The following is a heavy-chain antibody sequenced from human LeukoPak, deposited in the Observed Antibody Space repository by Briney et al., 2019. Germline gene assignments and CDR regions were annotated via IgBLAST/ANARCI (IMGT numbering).Heavy chain of an antibody. CDR3: ARIIVGATNWFDP. CDR1: GYSFTTYW. D-gene: IGHD1-26*01. J-gene: IGHJ5*02. CDR2: IYPGDSDT. Sequence: KHGESLKISCKGSGYSFTTYWIGWVRPMPGKGLEWMGIIYPGDSDTRYSPSFQGQVTISADKSISTAYLQWSSLKASDTAMYYCARIIVGATNWFDPWGQGTLVTVSS. V-gene: IGHV5-51*01.